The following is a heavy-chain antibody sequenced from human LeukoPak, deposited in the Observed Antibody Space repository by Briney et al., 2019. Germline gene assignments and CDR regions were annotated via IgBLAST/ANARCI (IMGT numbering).Heavy chain of an antibody. Sequence: GGSLRLSCAASGFTFSSYGMHWVRQAPGKGLEWVAVIWYGGSNKYYADSVKGRFTISRDNSKNTLYLQMNSLRAEDTAVYYCAKDLGDCTNGVCRYYMDVWGKGTTVTVSS. CDR2: IWYGGSNK. D-gene: IGHD2-8*01. CDR1: GFTFSSYG. J-gene: IGHJ6*03. V-gene: IGHV3-30*02. CDR3: AKDLGDCTNGVCRYYMDV.